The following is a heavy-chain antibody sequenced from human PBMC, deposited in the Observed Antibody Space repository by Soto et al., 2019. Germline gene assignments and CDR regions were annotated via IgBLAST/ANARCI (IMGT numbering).Heavy chain of an antibody. CDR1: GASIGSGTYY. J-gene: IGHJ4*02. D-gene: IGHD3-10*01. Sequence: QVQLQESGPGLVKPSQTLSLTCTVSGASIGSGTYYWHWIRQHPGKGLEWIGWLSHSGGTYYNPSLRSRMTISVATSKDQFSLGLTSVTAAETAVYYCAIGTRPDTLFGESIFDFWGQGTLVTVSS. CDR3: AIGTRPDTLFGESIFDF. V-gene: IGHV4-31*03. CDR2: LSHSGGT.